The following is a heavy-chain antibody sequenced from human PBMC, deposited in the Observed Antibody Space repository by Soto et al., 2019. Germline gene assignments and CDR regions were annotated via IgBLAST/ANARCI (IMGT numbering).Heavy chain of an antibody. CDR3: ATVLRGN. CDR1: GFTFSDHY. J-gene: IGHJ4*02. V-gene: IGHV3-11*06. Sequence: GGSLRLSCAASGFTFSDHYMSWIRQAPGKGLEWVSYISSSGSSTNYADSVKGRFTISRDNAKNSLHLQMNSLRVEDTAVYYCATVLRGNWGQGTLVTVSS. D-gene: IGHD3-10*01. CDR2: ISSSGSST.